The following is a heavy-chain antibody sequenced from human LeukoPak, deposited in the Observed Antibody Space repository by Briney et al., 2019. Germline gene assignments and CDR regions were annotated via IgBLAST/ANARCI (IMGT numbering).Heavy chain of an antibody. CDR1: GGSIRGYY. V-gene: IGHV4-59*08. CDR2: IYYSGST. Sequence: SETLSLTCTVSGGSIRGYYWSWILQPPGKGREWIGYIYYSGSTNYNPSLKSRVTISVDTSKNQFSLKLSAVTAADTAVYYCARHEFDSGSLPYFDYWGQGILVTVSS. CDR3: ARHEFDSGSLPYFDY. D-gene: IGHD3-10*01. J-gene: IGHJ4*02.